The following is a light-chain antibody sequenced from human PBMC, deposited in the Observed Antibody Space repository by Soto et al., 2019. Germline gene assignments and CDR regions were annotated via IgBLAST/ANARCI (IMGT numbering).Light chain of an antibody. V-gene: IGKV1-27*01. J-gene: IGKJ4*01. CDR3: QKYNSAPLT. Sequence: DNQMTQSPSSLSASVGDRVTITCRASQVIWIYLAWYQQKPGKVPKLLISGASTLQSGVPSRFSGSGSGTDFTLTISSLQPEDVATYYCQKYNSAPLTFGGGTKVEIK. CDR1: QVIWIY. CDR2: GAS.